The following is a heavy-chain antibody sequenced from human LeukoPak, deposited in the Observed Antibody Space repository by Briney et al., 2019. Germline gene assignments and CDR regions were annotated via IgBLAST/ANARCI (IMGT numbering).Heavy chain of an antibody. CDR2: IYYSGST. CDR3: ARVYYYDSSGYYPFDY. J-gene: IGHJ4*02. D-gene: IGHD3-22*01. V-gene: IGHV4-31*03. Sequence: PSQTLSLTCTVSGGSISSGGYYWSWIRQHPGKGLEWIGYIYYSGSTYYNPSLKSRVTISVDTSKNQFSLKLSSVTAADTAVYYCARVYYYDSSGYYPFDYWGQGTLVTVSS. CDR1: GGSISSGGYY.